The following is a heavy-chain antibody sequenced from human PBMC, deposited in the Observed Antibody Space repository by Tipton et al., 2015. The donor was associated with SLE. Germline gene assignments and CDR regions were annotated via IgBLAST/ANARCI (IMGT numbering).Heavy chain of an antibody. D-gene: IGHD4-23*01. V-gene: IGHV4-59*08. J-gene: IGHJ1*01. CDR3: ARHSGGNAAEYFQY. Sequence: TLSLTCTVSGGSISSYYWSWIRQPPGKGLEWIGYSYYSGSTNYNPSLKSRVTISVDTSKNQFSLKLSSVTAADTAVYYCARHSGGNAAEYFQYWGQGTLVTVSS. CDR2: SYYSGST. CDR1: GGSISSYY.